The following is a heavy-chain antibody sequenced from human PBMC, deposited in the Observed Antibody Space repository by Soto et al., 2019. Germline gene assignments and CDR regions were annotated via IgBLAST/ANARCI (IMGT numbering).Heavy chain of an antibody. V-gene: IGHV3-66*01. CDR3: ARSPRRTYYPDRFAP. D-gene: IGHD3-22*01. CDR2: IYSSGST. CDR1: GFTVSDNY. J-gene: IGHJ5*02. Sequence: GGSLRLSCAASGFTVSDNYMSWVRQAPGKGLEWVSVIYSSGSTYYPDSVKGRFTISRDNSNNILYLQMNSLRAEDTAVYYCARSPRRTYYPDRFAPWARGTLDPVSS.